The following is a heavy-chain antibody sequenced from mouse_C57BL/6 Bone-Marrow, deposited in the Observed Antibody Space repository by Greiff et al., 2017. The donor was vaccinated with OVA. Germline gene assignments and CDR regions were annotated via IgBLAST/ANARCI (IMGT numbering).Heavy chain of an antibody. CDR3: AREERVITTVARYFDV. CDR2: INPYNGDT. CDR1: GYSFTGYF. Sequence: EVKLQESGPELVKPGDSVKISCKASGYSFTGYFMNWVMQSHGKSLEWIGRINPYNGDTFYNQKFKGKATLTVDKSSSTAHMELRSLTSEDSAVYYCAREERVITTVARYFDVWGTGTTVTVSS. D-gene: IGHD1-1*01. V-gene: IGHV1-20*01. J-gene: IGHJ1*03.